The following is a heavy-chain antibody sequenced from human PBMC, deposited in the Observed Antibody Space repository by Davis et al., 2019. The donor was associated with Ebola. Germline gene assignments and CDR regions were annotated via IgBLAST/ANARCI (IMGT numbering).Heavy chain of an antibody. J-gene: IGHJ6*04. Sequence: PGGSLRLSCAASGFTFTTYALSWVRQAPGQGLEWVSTISYSGGSTYYADSVKGRFTISRDNSKNTLYLQMNSLRAEDTAVYYCARGHSSGWYNYYYGMDVWGKGTTVTVSS. D-gene: IGHD6-19*01. CDR2: ISYSGGST. V-gene: IGHV3-23*01. CDR3: ARGHSSGWYNYYYGMDV. CDR1: GFTFTTYA.